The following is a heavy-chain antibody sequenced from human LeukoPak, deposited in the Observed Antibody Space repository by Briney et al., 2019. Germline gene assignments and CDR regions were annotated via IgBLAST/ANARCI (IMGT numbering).Heavy chain of an antibody. V-gene: IGHV3-7*04. Sequence: GGSLRLSCAVSGLILSNNSMTWVRQAPGNGLEWVAGIKQDGSEKYYVDSVKGRFTISRDNAKNSLYLEMNSLRAEDTALYYCVRNRYNLDVWGQGTTVTVSS. CDR3: VRNRYNLDV. CDR2: IKQDGSEK. J-gene: IGHJ6*02. D-gene: IGHD1-1*01. CDR1: GLILSNNS.